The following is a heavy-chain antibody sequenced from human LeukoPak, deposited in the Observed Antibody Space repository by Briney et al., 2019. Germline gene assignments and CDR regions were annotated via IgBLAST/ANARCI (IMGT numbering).Heavy chain of an antibody. J-gene: IGHJ6*02. CDR2: ISGSGPST. Sequence: PGGSLRLSCAASGFTFQNYAMSWVRQAPGKGLEWASSISGSGPSTDYADSVKGRFTISRGKAKNTLYLQMNSLRAEDTAVYNCAKDDGSGSYYIYYGMDVWGQGTTVTVSS. D-gene: IGHD3-10*01. CDR1: GFTFQNYA. V-gene: IGHV3-23*01. CDR3: AKDDGSGSYYIYYGMDV.